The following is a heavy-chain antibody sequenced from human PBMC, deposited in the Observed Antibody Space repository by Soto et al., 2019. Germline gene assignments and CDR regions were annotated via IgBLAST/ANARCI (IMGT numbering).Heavy chain of an antibody. CDR1: GFTFSNAW. D-gene: IGHD2-15*01. CDR2: NKSKTDGGTT. V-gene: IGHV3-15*01. Sequence: GGSLRLSCAASGFTFSNAWMSWVRQAPGKGLEWVGRNKSKTDGGTTDYAAPVKGRFTISRDDSKNTLYLQMNSLKTEDTAVYYCTTDSRSPIIYCSGGSCYNYYYYGMDVWGQGTTVTVSS. CDR3: TTDSRSPIIYCSGGSCYNYYYYGMDV. J-gene: IGHJ6*02.